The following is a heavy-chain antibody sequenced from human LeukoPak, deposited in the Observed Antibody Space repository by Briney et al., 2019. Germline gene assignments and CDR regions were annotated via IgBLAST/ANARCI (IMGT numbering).Heavy chain of an antibody. J-gene: IGHJ4*02. CDR3: ARDQGDYGDFDY. V-gene: IGHV3-21*01. D-gene: IGHD4-17*01. Sequence: GGSLRLSCAASGFSFRSYSMNWVRQAPGKGLEWVSYITSSSNYIYYSDSVKGRFTISRDNAKNSLYLQMNSLRAEDTAVYYCARDQGDYGDFDYWGQGTLVTVSS. CDR2: ITSSSNYI. CDR1: GFSFRSYS.